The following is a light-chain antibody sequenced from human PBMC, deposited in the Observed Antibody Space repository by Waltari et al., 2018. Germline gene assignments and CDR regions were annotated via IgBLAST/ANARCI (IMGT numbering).Light chain of an antibody. CDR2: EVS. CDR1: SSDVGGYND. V-gene: IGLV2-8*01. CDR3: STDAGSNYV. Sequence: QSALTQPPSASGSPGQSVTISCTGTSSDVGGYNDVSWYQQHPGKATKLLIYEVSKRPSGGPDRFLGSQSGNTASLTVSGLQAEDEDDYYSSTDAGSNYVFGTGTKVTVL. J-gene: IGLJ1*01.